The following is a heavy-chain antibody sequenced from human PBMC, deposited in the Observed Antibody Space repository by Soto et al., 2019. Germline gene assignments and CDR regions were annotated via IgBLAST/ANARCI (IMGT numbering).Heavy chain of an antibody. Sequence: PGGSLRLSCAASGFTFSNYAMSWVRQAPGKGLEWVSATSSSSSTINYADSVRGRFTISRDNAKNSLYLQMNSLRDDDTAVYYCARVHSTGWFKVDYWGQGTLVTVSS. CDR2: TSSSSSTI. D-gene: IGHD6-19*01. CDR3: ARVHSTGWFKVDY. J-gene: IGHJ4*02. V-gene: IGHV3-48*02. CDR1: GFTFSNYA.